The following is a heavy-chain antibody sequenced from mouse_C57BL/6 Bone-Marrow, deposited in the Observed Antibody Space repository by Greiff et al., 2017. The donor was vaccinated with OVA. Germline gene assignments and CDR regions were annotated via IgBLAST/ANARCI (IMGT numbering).Heavy chain of an antibody. V-gene: IGHV1-7*01. CDR3: ARTITTVEAWFAY. CDR2: INPSSGYT. D-gene: IGHD1-1*01. CDR1: GYTFTSYW. Sequence: QVQLKESGAELAKPGASVKLSCKASGYTFTSYWMHWVKQRPGQGLEWIGYINPSSGYTKYNQKFKDKATLTADKSSSTAYMQLSSLTYEDSAVYYCARTITTVEAWFAYWGQGTLVTVSA. J-gene: IGHJ3*01.